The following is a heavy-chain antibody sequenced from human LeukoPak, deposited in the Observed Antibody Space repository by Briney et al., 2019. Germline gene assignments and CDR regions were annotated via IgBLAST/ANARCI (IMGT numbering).Heavy chain of an antibody. CDR3: SRDLRGRDDY. V-gene: IGHV3-74*01. Sequence: GGSLRLSCAASGFTFSSYWMHWVRHAPGKGLVWVSRINTGGSTTDYADSVKGRFTISRDNAKNTLYLQMNSLRAEDTAVYYCSRDLRGRDDYWGQGILVIVSS. CDR2: INTGGSTT. CDR1: GFTFSSYW. D-gene: IGHD5-24*01. J-gene: IGHJ4*02.